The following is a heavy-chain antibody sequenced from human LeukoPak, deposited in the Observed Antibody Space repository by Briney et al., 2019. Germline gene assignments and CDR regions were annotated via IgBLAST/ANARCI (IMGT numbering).Heavy chain of an antibody. V-gene: IGHV3-73*01. CDR2: IDKKDNLYAT. Sequence: PGGSLRLSGAASGFTFSGSAVHWVRQSSGEGLEWVGHIDKKDNLYATAYAESVKGRFTISRDDSKDTAFLHMDSLKTEDTALYYCTRDRGTYNWFDPWGQGTLVTVSS. CDR3: TRDRGTYNWFDP. D-gene: IGHD2-15*01. CDR1: GFTFSGSA. J-gene: IGHJ5*02.